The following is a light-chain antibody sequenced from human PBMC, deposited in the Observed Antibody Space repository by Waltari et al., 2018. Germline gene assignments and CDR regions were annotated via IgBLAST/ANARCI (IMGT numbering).Light chain of an antibody. V-gene: IGKV3-20*01. CDR3: QQYGRSPRT. J-gene: IGKJ4*01. Sequence: IVLTQSPGTLSLSPGDRATLSCRASQSVSSNFLAWYQQKPGQAPRLLIYGASSRATGIPDKFSGSVSVTDFTLTINRLEPEDFAVYYCQQYGRSPRTFGGGTKVEIK. CDR1: QSVSSNF. CDR2: GAS.